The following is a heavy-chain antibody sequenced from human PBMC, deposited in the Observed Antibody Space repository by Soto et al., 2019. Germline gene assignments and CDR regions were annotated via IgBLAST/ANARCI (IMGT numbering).Heavy chain of an antibody. CDR2: IWYDGFKN. J-gene: IGHJ6*02. CDR3: ARELLYGTGSRYFHYYGMDV. V-gene: IGHV3-33*01. CDR1: GMKFSSYG. Sequence: QVQLVEAGGGVVQSGTSLRLSCAAFGMKFSSYGMNWVRQSPGKVVEWVAFIWYDGFKNYYVDSVKGRFTITRDISNNTLYLQMSSLRAEETGVYYCARELLYGTGSRYFHYYGMDVWGQGTTVTVAS. D-gene: IGHD3-10*01.